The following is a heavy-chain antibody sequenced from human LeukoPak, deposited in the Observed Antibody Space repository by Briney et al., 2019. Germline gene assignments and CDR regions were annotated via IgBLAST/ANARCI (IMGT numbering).Heavy chain of an antibody. Sequence: GRSLRLSCAASGFTFSSYGMHWVRQAPGKGLEWVAVIWYDGSNKYYADSVKGRFTISRDNSKNTLYLQMNGLRAEDTAVYYCARNLGSSWYGYFDYWGQGTLVTVSS. D-gene: IGHD6-13*01. CDR3: ARNLGSSWYGYFDY. CDR1: GFTFSSYG. V-gene: IGHV3-33*01. CDR2: IWYDGSNK. J-gene: IGHJ4*02.